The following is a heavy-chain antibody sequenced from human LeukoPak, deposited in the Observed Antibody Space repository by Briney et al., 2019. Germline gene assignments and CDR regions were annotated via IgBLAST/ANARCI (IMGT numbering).Heavy chain of an antibody. CDR1: GYTFTSYY. V-gene: IGHV1-46*03. Sequence: AASVKVSCKASGYTFTSYYMHWVRQAPGQGLEWMGIINPSGGSTSYAQKFQGRVTMTRDTSTSTVYMELSSLRSEDTAVYYCAREFSIDCSSTSCYPSGYYYMDVWGKGTTVTVSS. CDR2: INPSGGST. J-gene: IGHJ6*03. D-gene: IGHD2-2*01. CDR3: AREFSIDCSSTSCYPSGYYYMDV.